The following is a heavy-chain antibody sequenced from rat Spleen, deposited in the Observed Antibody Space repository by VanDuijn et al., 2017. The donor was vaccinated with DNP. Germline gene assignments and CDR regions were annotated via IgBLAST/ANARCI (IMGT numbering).Heavy chain of an antibody. CDR3: ARFGPDLDY. V-gene: IGHV3-1*01. CDR1: GYSITSNY. J-gene: IGHJ2*01. CDR2: ISYSGIT. D-gene: IGHD3-1*01. Sequence: EVQLQESGPGLVKPSQSLSLTCSVTGYSITSNYWGWIRKFPGNKMEWMGYISYSGITGFNPSLKSRISITRDTSKNQFFLQLSSVTTEDTATYYCARFGPDLDYWGQGVMVTVSS.